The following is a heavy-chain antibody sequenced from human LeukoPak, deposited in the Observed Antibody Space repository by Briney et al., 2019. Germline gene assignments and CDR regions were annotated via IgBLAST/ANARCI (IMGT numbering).Heavy chain of an antibody. D-gene: IGHD3-10*01. Sequence: GGSLRLSCAASGLTFSSYSMNWVRQAPGKGLEWVSSISSSSNYIYYADSVKGRFTISRDNAKNSLYLQMNSLRAEDTAVYYCARVPHAMVRGVIITEFYFDYWGQGTQVTVSS. V-gene: IGHV3-21*01. CDR3: ARVPHAMVRGVIITEFYFDY. CDR2: ISSSSNYI. J-gene: IGHJ4*02. CDR1: GLTFSSYS.